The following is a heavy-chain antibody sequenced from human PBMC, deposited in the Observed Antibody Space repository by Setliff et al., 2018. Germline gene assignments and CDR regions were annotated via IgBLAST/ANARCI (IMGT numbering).Heavy chain of an antibody. CDR3: RYWSGYYNKDY. CDR2: ISYSGGV. V-gene: IGHV4-39*07. D-gene: IGHD3-3*01. J-gene: IGHJ4*02. CDR1: GVTIGGNNYYY. Sequence: SETLSLTCSLSGVTIGGNNYYYWAWIRQPPGKGLEWIGTISYSGGVFYNPSLKSRVAISADTSRIQFSLKLRSVTAADTAVYYCRYWSGYYNKDYWGQGTLVTVSS.